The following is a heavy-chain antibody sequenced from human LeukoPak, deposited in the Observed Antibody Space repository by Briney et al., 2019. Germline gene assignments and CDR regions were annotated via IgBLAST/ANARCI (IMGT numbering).Heavy chain of an antibody. Sequence: GGSLRLSCAASGFTFSSYWMHWVRQVPGKGLVWVSRINEEGTFTNYADSVKGRFTISRVNAKNTVYLQMNSLRVEDTAVYYCARDAVAGSGSYYNWGQGTLVIVSS. J-gene: IGHJ4*02. CDR2: INEEGTFT. V-gene: IGHV3-74*01. CDR1: GFTFSSYW. CDR3: ARDAVAGSGSYYN. D-gene: IGHD3-10*01.